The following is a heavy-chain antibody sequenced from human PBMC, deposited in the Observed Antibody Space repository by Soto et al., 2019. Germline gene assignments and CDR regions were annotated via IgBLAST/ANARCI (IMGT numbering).Heavy chain of an antibody. V-gene: IGHV3-23*01. CDR2: IGGGGTDT. Sequence: DVQLLDSGGGLVQPGGSLTLSCAASRFTFSDFAMSWVRQAPGKGLEWLSPIGGGGTDTYHADSVKGRFTISRDNSKNTLYLEMDSLRDEDTAVYYCEKDAVPYNGKWDWFDSWGQGTLVPVFS. CDR3: EKDAVPYNGKWDWFDS. CDR1: RFTFSDFA. D-gene: IGHD1-26*01. J-gene: IGHJ5*01.